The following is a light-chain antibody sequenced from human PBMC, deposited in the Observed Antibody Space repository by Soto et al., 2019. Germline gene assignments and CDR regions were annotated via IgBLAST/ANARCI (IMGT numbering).Light chain of an antibody. J-gene: IGLJ1*01. CDR1: SSDIGIYKY. Sequence: QSALTQPPSASGSSGQSVTISCTGTSSDIGIYKYVSWYQLHPGKAPKLIIYEVTKRPSGVPDRFSGSKSGNTASLTVSGLQAEDEADYYCGSYAGINNFVFGTGTKVTVL. CDR3: GSYAGINNFV. CDR2: EVT. V-gene: IGLV2-8*01.